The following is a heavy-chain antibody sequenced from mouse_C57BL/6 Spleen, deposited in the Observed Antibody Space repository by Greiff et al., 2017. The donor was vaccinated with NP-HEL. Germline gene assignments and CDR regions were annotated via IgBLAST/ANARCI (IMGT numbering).Heavy chain of an antibody. V-gene: IGHV1-22*01. D-gene: IGHD2-4*01. J-gene: IGHJ2*01. CDR2: INPNNGGT. CDR1: GYTFTDYD. Sequence: VHVKQSGPELVKPGASVKMSCTASGYTFTDYDMHWVQQSHGKSLEWIGYINPNNGGTSYNHKFKGKATLTVNKSSSTAYMELRSLTSEDSAVYYCARWDDYDGRDYFDYWGKGTTLTVSS. CDR3: ARWDDYDGRDYFDY.